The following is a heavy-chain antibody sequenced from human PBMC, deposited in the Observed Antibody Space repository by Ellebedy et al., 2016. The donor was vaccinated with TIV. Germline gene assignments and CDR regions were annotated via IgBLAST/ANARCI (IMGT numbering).Heavy chain of an antibody. CDR3: ARLSDRGEH. Sequence: ASVKVSCKTSGGIFSSYAFSWVRQAPGQGLEWMGIINPRGASTSYAQKLQGRVTLTRDTSTSTVYMELSSLRYEDTAVYYCARLSDRGEHWGQGTLVTVSS. V-gene: IGHV1-46*01. D-gene: IGHD1-14*01. CDR1: GGIFSSYA. CDR2: INPRGAST. J-gene: IGHJ1*01.